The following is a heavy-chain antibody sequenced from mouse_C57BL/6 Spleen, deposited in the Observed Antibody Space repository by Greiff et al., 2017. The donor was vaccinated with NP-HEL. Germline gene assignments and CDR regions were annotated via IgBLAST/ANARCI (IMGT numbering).Heavy chain of an antibody. Sequence: VQLQQSGAELVRPGTSVKMSCKASGYTFTNYWIGWAKQRPGHGLEWIGDIYPGGGYTNYNEKFKGKATLTADKSSSTAYMQFSSLTSEDSAIYYGATYYYGSSYGGGYYAMDYWGQGTSVTVSS. D-gene: IGHD1-1*01. CDR2: IYPGGGYT. J-gene: IGHJ4*01. CDR3: ATYYYGSSYGGGYYAMDY. V-gene: IGHV1-63*01. CDR1: GYTFTNYW.